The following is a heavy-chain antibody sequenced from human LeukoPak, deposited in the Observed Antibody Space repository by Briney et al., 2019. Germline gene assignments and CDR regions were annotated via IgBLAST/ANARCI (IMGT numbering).Heavy chain of an antibody. CDR2: VKYDGSTT. D-gene: IGHD3-9*01. J-gene: IGHJ4*02. V-gene: IGHV3-74*01. CDR1: GFTFSGYW. CDR3: ARDLNWLLFDY. Sequence: GGSLRLSCAAAGFTFSGYWMHWVRQAQGKGLVWVSRVKYDGSTTTYADSVRGRFTISRDNAKNILYLQMNSLRVEDTAVYYCARDLNWLLFDYWGQGTLVTVSS.